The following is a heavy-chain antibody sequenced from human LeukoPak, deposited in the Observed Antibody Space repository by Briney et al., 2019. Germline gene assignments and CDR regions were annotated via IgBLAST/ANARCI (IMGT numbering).Heavy chain of an antibody. D-gene: IGHD4-17*01. V-gene: IGHV4-59*01. CDR1: GGSISSYY. Sequence: SETLSLTCTVSGGSISSYYWSWIRQPPGKGLGWIGYIYYSGSTNYNPSLKSRVTISVDTSKNQFSLKLSSVTAADTAVYYCARENTVTTSGDHYYYYYMDVWGKGTTVTISS. CDR2: IYYSGST. J-gene: IGHJ6*03. CDR3: ARENTVTTSGDHYYYYYMDV.